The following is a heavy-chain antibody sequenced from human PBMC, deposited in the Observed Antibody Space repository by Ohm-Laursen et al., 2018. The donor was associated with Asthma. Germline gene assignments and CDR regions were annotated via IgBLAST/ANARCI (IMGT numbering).Heavy chain of an antibody. CDR2: ISTASSFI. CDR3: AKDSSEVVAADEY. CDR1: GYTFSRYS. J-gene: IGHJ4*02. Sequence: SLRLSCAASGYTFSRYSIHWVRQIPGKGLEWVASISTASSFIYYADSVRGRFTTSRGNARNSVYLQMNSLRAEDTAVYYCAKDSSEVVAADEYWGQGTLVTVSS. D-gene: IGHD2-15*01. V-gene: IGHV3-21*04.